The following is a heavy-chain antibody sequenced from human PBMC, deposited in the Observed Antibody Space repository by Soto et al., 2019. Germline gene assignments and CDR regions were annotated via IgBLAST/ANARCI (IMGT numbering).Heavy chain of an antibody. Sequence: GGSLRLACVASGFTFSSYGMHWVRQAPGKGLEWVAVISYNENSKYYADSVKGRFTISRDNSKNTLYVQMSSLRPEDTAVYYCARGGLEQWLAQDHWGQGTLVTVSS. CDR3: ARGGLEQWLAQDH. CDR1: GFTFSSYG. V-gene: IGHV3-30*03. J-gene: IGHJ4*02. CDR2: ISYNENSK. D-gene: IGHD6-19*01.